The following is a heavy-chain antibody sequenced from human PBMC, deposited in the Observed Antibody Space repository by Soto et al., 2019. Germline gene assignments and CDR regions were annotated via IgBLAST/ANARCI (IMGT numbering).Heavy chain of an antibody. Sequence: QVQVVESGGGVVQPGRSLRLSCATSGFTFSSYGMHWVRQAPGKGLEWVAVIWHDGKNKYYADSVKGRFTISRDNSKNTRYLQMDSRRAEDTAVYHCERDPVSDEAIDYWGQGTLVTVSS. CDR2: IWHDGKNK. CDR1: GFTFSSYG. V-gene: IGHV3-33*01. CDR3: ERDPVSDEAIDY. J-gene: IGHJ4*02.